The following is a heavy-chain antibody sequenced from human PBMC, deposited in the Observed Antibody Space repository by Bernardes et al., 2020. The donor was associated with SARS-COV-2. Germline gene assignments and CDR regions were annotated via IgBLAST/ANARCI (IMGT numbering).Heavy chain of an antibody. Sequence: GGSLRLSCAASGFTFSNTCMTWVRQTPGKGLEWVGRIKSNVDGGTIDYAAPVKGRFTISRDDSKSMLYLQMSGLKSEDTGVYFCAGGWYGENYFDFWGLGTLVTVSS. J-gene: IGHJ4*02. CDR3: AGGWYGENYFDF. CDR1: GFTFSNTC. D-gene: IGHD6-19*01. CDR2: IKSNVDGGTI. V-gene: IGHV3-15*01.